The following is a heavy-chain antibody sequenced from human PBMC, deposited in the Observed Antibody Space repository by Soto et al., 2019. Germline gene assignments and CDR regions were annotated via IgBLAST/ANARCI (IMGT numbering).Heavy chain of an antibody. D-gene: IGHD2-21*02. CDR2: ISNDGNKK. Sequence: QVQLVESGGGVVQPGRSLRLSCATSGFTFRTYGMHWVRQAPGKGLEWLAGISNDGNKKFFAGSMKGRPTLSRDNARKTVYREINSLRAEDTAVYFCGKDTLDCSGGDCPLYYYYGMDVWGQGTTVAVSS. CDR3: GKDTLDCSGGDCPLYYYYGMDV. CDR1: GFTFRTYG. J-gene: IGHJ6*02. V-gene: IGHV3-30*18.